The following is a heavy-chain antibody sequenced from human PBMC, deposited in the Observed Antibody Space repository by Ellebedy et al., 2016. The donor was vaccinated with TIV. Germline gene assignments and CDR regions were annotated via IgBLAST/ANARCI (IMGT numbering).Heavy chain of an antibody. V-gene: IGHV3-23*01. D-gene: IGHD3-10*01. CDR2: ISGSGGST. J-gene: IGHJ4*02. CDR3: ANYGSGSYYRGYFDY. CDR1: GFTFSSYA. Sequence: GESLKISXAASGFTFSSYAMSWVRQAPGKGLEWVSAISGSGGSTYYADSVKGRFTISRDNSKNTLYLQMNSLRAEDTAVYYCANYGSGSYYRGYFDYWGQGTLVTVSS.